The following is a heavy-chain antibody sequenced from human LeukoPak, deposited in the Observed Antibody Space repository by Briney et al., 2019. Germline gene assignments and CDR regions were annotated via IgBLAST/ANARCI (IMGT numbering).Heavy chain of an antibody. CDR1: GGSISSYY. D-gene: IGHD6-6*01. CDR3: ARDRSIAARRGWFDP. CDR2: IYYSGST. J-gene: IGHJ5*02. Sequence: SETLSLTCTVSGGSISSYYWGWIRQPPGKGLEWIGSIYYSGSTYYNPSLKSRVTISVDTSKNQFSLKLSSVTAADTAVYYCARDRSIAARRGWFDPWGQGTLVTVSS. V-gene: IGHV4-39*07.